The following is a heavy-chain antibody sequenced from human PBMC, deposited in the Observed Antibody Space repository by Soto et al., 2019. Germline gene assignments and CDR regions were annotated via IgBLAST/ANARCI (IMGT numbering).Heavy chain of an antibody. D-gene: IGHD6-13*01. Sequence: QVQLVQSGAEVKKPGSSVKVSCKASGGTFSRYAISWVRQAPGQGLEWMGGIIPIFGTANYAQKFQGRVTINAYESTSTASMELSSLRSEDTAVYYCARGSSSWYDYYGMDVCGQGTTVTVSS. CDR1: GGTFSRYA. J-gene: IGHJ6*02. CDR3: ARGSSSWYDYYGMDV. CDR2: IIPIFGTA. V-gene: IGHV1-69*01.